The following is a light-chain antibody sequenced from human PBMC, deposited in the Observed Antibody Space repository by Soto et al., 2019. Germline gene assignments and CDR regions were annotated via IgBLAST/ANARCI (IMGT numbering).Light chain of an antibody. V-gene: IGLV2-14*03. CDR3: SSYTDTATVV. CDR2: DVT. J-gene: IGLJ2*01. CDR1: PSDVGGYNY. Sequence: QSVLTQPASVSGSPGQTITISCTGGPSDVGGYNYVAWYQQHPGTDPRLIIFDVTSRPSGVSGRFSGSKSGNTASLTISGLQADDEADYFCSSYTDTATVVFGGGTKLTVL.